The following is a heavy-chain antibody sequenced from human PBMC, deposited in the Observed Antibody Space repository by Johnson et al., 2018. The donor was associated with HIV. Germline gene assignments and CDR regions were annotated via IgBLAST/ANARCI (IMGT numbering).Heavy chain of an antibody. Sequence: QVQLVESGGGVVQPGRSLRLSCAASGFTFSSYGMHWVRQAPGKGLEWVAVISYDGSNTYYADSVKGRFTISRDNSKNTLYLQMNSLRAEDTAVYYCAKDRGLSAFDIWGQGTMVTVSS. CDR2: ISYDGSNT. J-gene: IGHJ3*02. CDR1: GFTFSSYG. V-gene: IGHV3-30*18. D-gene: IGHD3-10*01. CDR3: AKDRGLSAFDI.